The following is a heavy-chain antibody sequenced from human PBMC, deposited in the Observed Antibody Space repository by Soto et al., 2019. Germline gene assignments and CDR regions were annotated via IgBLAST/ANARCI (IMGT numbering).Heavy chain of an antibody. CDR3: ARDLSIAALGTSFYYFGMDV. D-gene: IGHD6-13*01. J-gene: IGHJ6*02. CDR1: GYTISVYY. Sequence: ASVKVSCKASGYTISVYYLHWVRQAPGQGLEWMGWINPNSGGTNYAQKFQGWVTMTRDTSITTAYMELSSLRPDDTAVYYCARDLSIAALGTSFYYFGMDVWGQGTTVTVSS. CDR2: INPNSGGT. V-gene: IGHV1-2*04.